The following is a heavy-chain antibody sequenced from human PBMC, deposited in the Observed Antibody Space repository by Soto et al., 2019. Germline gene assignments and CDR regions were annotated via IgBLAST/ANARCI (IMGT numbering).Heavy chain of an antibody. Sequence: PGESLNMSCRGSGSDFNTNWFGWVRQLPGRCLEWVGIVYPGDSDTRLLPSLQVHVTLSADVAVSTAFLQWRSLKTSDSVMYFCARLPRDCNKTSCYYADHWGQGTSVTVSS. CDR1: GSDFNTNW. D-gene: IGHD3-22*01. J-gene: IGHJ4*02. V-gene: IGHV5-51*01. CDR3: ARLPRDCNKTSCYYADH. CDR2: VYPGDSDT.